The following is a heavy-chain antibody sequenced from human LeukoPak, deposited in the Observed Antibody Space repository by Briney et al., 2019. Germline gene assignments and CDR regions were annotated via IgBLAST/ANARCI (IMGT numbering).Heavy chain of an antibody. V-gene: IGHV1-8*01. CDR3: ARGPVTPFYYYYYMDV. Sequence: EASVKVSCKASGYTFTNYDINWVRQAAGQGLEWMGWMNPNSGNTGYAQKFQGRVTMTRNTSINTAYMELTSLRSEDTAVYYCARGPVTPFYYYYYMDVWGKGTTVTISS. J-gene: IGHJ6*03. CDR1: GYTFTNYD. CDR2: MNPNSGNT. D-gene: IGHD4-17*01.